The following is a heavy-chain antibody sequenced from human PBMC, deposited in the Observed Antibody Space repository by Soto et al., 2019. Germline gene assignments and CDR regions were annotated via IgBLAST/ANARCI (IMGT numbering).Heavy chain of an antibody. CDR2: IYYSGST. V-gene: IGHV4-31*03. CDR3: ARGPWVRSIWYGGAYYFDS. J-gene: IGHJ4*02. Sequence: QVQLQESGPGLVKPSQTLSLTCTVSGGSISSGGYYWSWIRQHTGKGLEWIGYIYYSGSTYYNPSLKSRVTISVDTSKNQFSLKLSSVTAADTAVYYCARGPWVRSIWYGGAYYFDSWGQGTLVTVSS. CDR1: GGSISSGGYY. D-gene: IGHD6-13*01.